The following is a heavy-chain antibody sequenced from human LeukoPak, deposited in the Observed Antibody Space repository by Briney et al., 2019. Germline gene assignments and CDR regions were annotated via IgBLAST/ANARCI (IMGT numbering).Heavy chain of an antibody. D-gene: IGHD6-19*01. CDR3: AKPISGGLAVTADWFHP. J-gene: IGHJ5*01. V-gene: IGHV3-23*01. Sequence: GGSLRLSCTASGXAFSVYAMSWLRQPPGKGREWVSTINANSGTTSYAASVRGRFTISRDNSKNTLYLQLNTLRADDTATYYCAKPISGGLAVTADWFHPWGQGTLVVVSS. CDR1: GXAFSVYA. CDR2: INANSGTT.